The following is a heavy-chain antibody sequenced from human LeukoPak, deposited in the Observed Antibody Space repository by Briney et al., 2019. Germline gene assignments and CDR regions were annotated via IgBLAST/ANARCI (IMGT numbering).Heavy chain of an antibody. D-gene: IGHD3-22*01. V-gene: IGHV1-2*06. CDR3: ARPHYESSGLYVDAFDI. CDR1: GYTLTAYY. CDR2: INPNSGGT. J-gene: IGHJ3*02. Sequence: ASMKVSCKASGYTLTAYYLHWVRQAPGQGREWMGRINPNSGGTTYAQKFQGRVTMTRDTSIGTAYMELSSLRSDDTAVYYCARPHYESSGLYVDAFDIWGQGTMVTVSS.